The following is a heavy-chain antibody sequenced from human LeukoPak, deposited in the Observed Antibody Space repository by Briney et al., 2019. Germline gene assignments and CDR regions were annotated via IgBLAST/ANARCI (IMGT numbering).Heavy chain of an antibody. V-gene: IGHV3-23*02. CDR2: ISGQGGSI. J-gene: IGHJ6*04. CDR1: GLTFRSEV. CDR3: EKGRGRGEMDV. D-gene: IGHD3-16*01. Sequence: PGGSLRLSCTASGLTFRSEVMTWVRQAPGKGREWVSSISGQGGSIYYKDSVKGRFTLSRDNSKTTVNLEMKNLRVEDTAVYYCEKGRGRGEMDVWGKGTTVTVSS.